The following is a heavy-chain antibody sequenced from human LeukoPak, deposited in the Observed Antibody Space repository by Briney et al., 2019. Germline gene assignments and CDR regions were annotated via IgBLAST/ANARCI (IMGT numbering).Heavy chain of an antibody. V-gene: IGHV5-51*01. CDR1: GYTFTTYW. D-gene: IGHD2-2*01. CDR2: IYPADSDT. Sequence: GESLTISCQGSGYTFTTYWIGWVRQMPGKGLEWMGIIYPADSDTRYSPSFQGQVTISADKSISTAYLQWSSLKASDTAMYYCARRPGSGGLLLDASDIWGQGTMVTVSS. CDR3: ARRPGSGGLLLDASDI. J-gene: IGHJ3*02.